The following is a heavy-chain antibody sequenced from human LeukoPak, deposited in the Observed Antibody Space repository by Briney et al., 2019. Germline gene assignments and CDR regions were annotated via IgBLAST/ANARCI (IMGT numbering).Heavy chain of an antibody. CDR1: GGTFSSYA. Sequence: ASVKVSCKASGGTFSSYAISWVRQAPGQGLEWMGGIIPIFGTAKYAQKFQGSGTITTDESTSTAYMDLSSLRSEDTAVYYCAREARGENSDFWSGYYTGFGGLSRTYFDYWGQGTLVTVSS. J-gene: IGHJ4*02. CDR3: AREARGENSDFWSGYYTGFGGLSRTYFDY. D-gene: IGHD3-3*01. V-gene: IGHV1-69*05. CDR2: IIPIFGTA.